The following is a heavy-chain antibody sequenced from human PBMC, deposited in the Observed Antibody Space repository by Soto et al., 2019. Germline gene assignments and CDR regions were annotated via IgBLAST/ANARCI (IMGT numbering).Heavy chain of an antibody. J-gene: IGHJ4*02. CDR1: GWIFTFKY. V-gene: IGHV1-45*02. D-gene: IGHD7-27*01. Sequence: QMQLLQSGAEVKKTGSSVKISCKTSGWIFTFKYLHWVRQAPGQGLEWLGWITPYNGNVKYAQHFQDRISFTRDNSLTPLFLELRNLRSEDTGLYYCARSATSGDQHFIDSWGQGTLVTVSS. CDR3: ARSATSGDQHFIDS. CDR2: ITPYNGNV.